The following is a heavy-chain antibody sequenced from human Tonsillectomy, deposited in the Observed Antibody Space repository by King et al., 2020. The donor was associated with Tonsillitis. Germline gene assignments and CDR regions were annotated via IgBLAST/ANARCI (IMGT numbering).Heavy chain of an antibody. Sequence: VQLVESGGGVVQPGRSLRLSCAASGFTFSSYGMHWVRQAPGKGLEWVAVISYDGSNKYYADSVKGRFTISRDNSKNTLYLQMNSLRAEDTAVYYCAKGGWSYKLYYYGIDVWGQGTTVTVSS. J-gene: IGHJ6*02. V-gene: IGHV3-30*18. D-gene: IGHD1-26*01. CDR1: GFTFSSYG. CDR2: ISYDGSNK. CDR3: AKGGWSYKLYYYGIDV.